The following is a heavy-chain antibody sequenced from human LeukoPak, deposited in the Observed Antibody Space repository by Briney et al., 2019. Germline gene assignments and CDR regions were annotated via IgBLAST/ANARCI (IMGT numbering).Heavy chain of an antibody. CDR2: ISGSGGST. CDR1: GFTFSSYA. CDR3: AKVRGGDGYYYYMDV. V-gene: IGHV3-23*01. D-gene: IGHD2-21*01. J-gene: IGHJ6*03. Sequence: PGGSLRLSCAASGFTFSSYAMSCVRQAPGEGLECGSAISGSGGSTYYADSVKGRFTISRDNSKNTLYLQMNSLRAEDTAVYYCAKVRGGDGYYYYMDVWGKGTTVTVSS.